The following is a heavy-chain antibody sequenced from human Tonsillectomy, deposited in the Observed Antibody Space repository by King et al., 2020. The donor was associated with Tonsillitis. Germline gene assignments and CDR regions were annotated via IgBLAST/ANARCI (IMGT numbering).Heavy chain of an antibody. J-gene: IGHJ6*03. CDR3: ARKPLLRYYYSSGYYSSSPPYYYYYYMDV. CDR1: GGTFSSYA. V-gene: IGHV1-69*06. CDR2: IIPIFGTA. Sequence: QLVQSGAEVKKPGSSVKVSCEASGGTFSSYAVSWVRQAPGQGLEWMGGIIPIFGTANYAQNFQGRVTITADKSTTTAYMGLSSLRSEDTAVYYCARKPLLRYYYSSGYYSSSPPYYYYYYMDVWGKGTTVTVSS. D-gene: IGHD3-22*01.